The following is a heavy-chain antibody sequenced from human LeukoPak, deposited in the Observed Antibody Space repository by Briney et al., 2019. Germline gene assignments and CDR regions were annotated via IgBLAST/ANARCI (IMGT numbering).Heavy chain of an antibody. CDR3: ARGYCGGDCYTGDAFDI. Sequence: PGGSLRLSCAASGFTFSSYWMHWVRQAPGKGLVWVSRINSDGSSTSYADSVKGRFTISRDNAKNTLYLQMNSLRAEDTAVYYCARGYCGGDCYTGDAFDIWGQGQWSPSLQ. D-gene: IGHD2-21*02. J-gene: IGHJ3*02. CDR2: INSDGSST. V-gene: IGHV3-74*01. CDR1: GFTFSSYW.